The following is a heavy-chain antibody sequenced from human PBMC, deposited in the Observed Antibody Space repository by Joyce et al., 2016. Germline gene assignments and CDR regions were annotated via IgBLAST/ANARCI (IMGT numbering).Heavy chain of an antibody. CDR2: ISFDGSDK. CDR3: AKDLVRGSTTWAFDI. V-gene: IGHV3-30*18. J-gene: IGHJ3*02. CDR1: GFSFSSYD. D-gene: IGHD2-2*01. Sequence: QVQLVESGGGVVQPGRSLSLSCAASGFSFSSYDMHWVRQAPGEGLEWVALISFDGSDKYQTDSLKGRFTVSRDKSKNTLYLQMNSLRAEDTAVYYCAKDLVRGSTTWAFDIWGQGTMVTVSS.